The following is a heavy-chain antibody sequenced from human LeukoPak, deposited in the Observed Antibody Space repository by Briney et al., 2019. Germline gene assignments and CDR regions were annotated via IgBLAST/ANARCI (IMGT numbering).Heavy chain of an antibody. J-gene: IGHJ6*02. D-gene: IGHD2-2*01. Sequence: PSETLSLTCTVSGGSISSYYWSWIRQPPGKGLEWIGYIYYSGSTYYNPSLKSRVTISVDTSKNQFSLKLSSVTAADTAVYYCARDLRYCSSTSCYHYYYGMDVWGQGTTVTVSS. CDR1: GGSISSYY. CDR2: IYYSGST. CDR3: ARDLRYCSSTSCYHYYYGMDV. V-gene: IGHV4-59*06.